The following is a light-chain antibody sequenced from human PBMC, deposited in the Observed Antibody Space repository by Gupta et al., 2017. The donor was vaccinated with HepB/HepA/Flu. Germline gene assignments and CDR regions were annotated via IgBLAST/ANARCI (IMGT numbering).Light chain of an antibody. Sequence: QAVVPQEPSLTVSPGGTVTLTCGSSTGAVTSGHYPYWFQQKPGQAPRTLIFDTSNKHSWTPARFSGSLLGGKAALTLSAAEPEDEAEYYCMLSHSGGWVFGGGTKLTVL. CDR2: DTS. CDR3: MLSHSGGWV. CDR1: TGAVTSGHY. V-gene: IGLV7-46*01. J-gene: IGLJ3*02.